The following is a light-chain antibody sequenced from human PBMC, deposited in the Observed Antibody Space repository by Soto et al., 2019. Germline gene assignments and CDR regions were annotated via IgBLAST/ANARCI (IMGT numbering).Light chain of an antibody. J-gene: IGLJ1*01. Sequence: QSALTQPASVSGSPGQSIAISCTGTSSDVGGYNYVSWYQQHPGKAPKLMIYDVTTRPSGVSNRFSGYKSGNTAALTISGLQAEDEADYYCSSYTSDTTGVFGTGTKLTVL. CDR1: SSDVGGYNY. CDR3: SSYTSDTTGV. V-gene: IGLV2-14*03. CDR2: DVT.